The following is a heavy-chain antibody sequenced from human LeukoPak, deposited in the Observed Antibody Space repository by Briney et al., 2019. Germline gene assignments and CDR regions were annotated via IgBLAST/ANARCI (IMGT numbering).Heavy chain of an antibody. Sequence: VGVSCKSSGYTFPGYYMHWVRQAPGQGLEGMGWINPNSGGTNYAQKFQGRVTMTRDTSISTAYMELSRLRSDDTAVYYCARDQVVVAATAFDPWGQGTLVTVSS. V-gene: IGHV1-2*02. D-gene: IGHD2-15*01. CDR3: ARDQVVVAATAFDP. CDR2: INPNSGGT. J-gene: IGHJ5*02. CDR1: GYTFPGYY.